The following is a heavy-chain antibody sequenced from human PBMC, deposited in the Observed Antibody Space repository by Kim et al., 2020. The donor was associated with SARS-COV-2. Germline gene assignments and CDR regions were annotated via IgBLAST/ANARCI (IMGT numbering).Heavy chain of an antibody. CDR1: GGTFSSYA. Sequence: SVKVSCKASGGTFSSYAISWVRQAPGQGLEWMGGIIPIFGTANYAQKFQGRVTITADESTSTAYMELSSLRSEDTAVYYCARGLAYGSGKPHGMDVWGQGTTVTVSS. CDR3: ARGLAYGSGKPHGMDV. CDR2: IIPIFGTA. D-gene: IGHD3-10*01. J-gene: IGHJ6*02. V-gene: IGHV1-69*13.